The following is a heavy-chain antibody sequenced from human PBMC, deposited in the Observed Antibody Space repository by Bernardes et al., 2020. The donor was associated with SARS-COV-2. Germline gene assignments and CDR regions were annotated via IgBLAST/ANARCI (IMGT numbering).Heavy chain of an antibody. Sequence: KVSCKVSGYTLSDLSMHWVRQAPGKGLEWMGSFDPEDGEAVYAQKFLGRVTMTADTSTYTSYMELSSLRSDDTAVYYCTTSLSLTVVVYAFDIWGQGTTVIVSS. D-gene: IGHD3-22*01. CDR3: TTSLSLTVVVYAFDI. J-gene: IGHJ3*02. CDR1: GYTLSDLS. V-gene: IGHV1-24*01. CDR2: FDPEDGEA.